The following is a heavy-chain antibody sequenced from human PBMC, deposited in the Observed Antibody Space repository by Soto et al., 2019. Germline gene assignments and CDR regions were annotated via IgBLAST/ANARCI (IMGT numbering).Heavy chain of an antibody. CDR2: INHSGST. J-gene: IGHJ3*02. CDR3: ARSAYYYDSSGYYSGRRAFDI. V-gene: IGHV4-34*01. CDR1: GGSFSGYY. D-gene: IGHD3-22*01. Sequence: SETLSLTCAVYGGSFSGYYWSWIRQPPGKGLEWIGEINHSGSTNYNPSLKSRVTISVDTSKNQFSLKLSSVTAADTAVYYCARSAYYYDSSGYYSGRRAFDIWGQGTMDTVSS.